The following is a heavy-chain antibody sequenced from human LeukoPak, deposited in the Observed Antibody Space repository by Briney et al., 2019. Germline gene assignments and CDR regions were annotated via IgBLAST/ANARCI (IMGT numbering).Heavy chain of an antibody. D-gene: IGHD1-26*01. CDR3: ANRGIVGAPPTYYYYAMDV. CDR2: ISDSGGTT. CDR1: GFTFSSYA. J-gene: IGHJ6*02. Sequence: GGSLRLSCAASGFTFSSYAMSWVRQAPGKGLEWVSAISDSGGTTYFADSVKGRFAISRDNSKNTLYLQITSLRAEDTAVYYCANRGIVGAPPTYYYYAMDVWDRGTTVTVSS. V-gene: IGHV3-23*01.